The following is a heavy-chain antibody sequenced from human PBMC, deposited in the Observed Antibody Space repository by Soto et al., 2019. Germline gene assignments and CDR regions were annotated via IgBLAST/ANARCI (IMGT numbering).Heavy chain of an antibody. CDR1: GFTFSSYS. V-gene: IGHV3-21*01. CDR3: ARDLGYSSSHFDY. J-gene: IGHJ4*02. CDR2: ISSSSSYI. D-gene: IGHD6-13*01. Sequence: GGSLRLSCAASGFTFSSYSMNWVRQAPGKGLEWVSSISSSSSYIYYADSVKGRFTISRDNAKNSLYLQMNSLRAEDTAVYYCARDLGYSSSHFDYWGQGTLVTVSS.